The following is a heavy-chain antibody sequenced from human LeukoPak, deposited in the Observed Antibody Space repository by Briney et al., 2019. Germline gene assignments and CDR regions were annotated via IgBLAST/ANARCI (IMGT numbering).Heavy chain of an antibody. J-gene: IGHJ4*02. D-gene: IGHD3-3*01. CDR2: IKQDGSEK. Sequence: GGSLRLSCAASGFTFSSYWMSWVRQAPGKGLEWVANIKQDGSEKYYVDSVKGRFTISRDNAKNSLYLQMNSLRAEDTAVYYCASGSWDFWSGYMEGGFDYWGQGTLVTVSS. V-gene: IGHV3-7*01. CDR3: ASGSWDFWSGYMEGGFDY. CDR1: GFTFSSYW.